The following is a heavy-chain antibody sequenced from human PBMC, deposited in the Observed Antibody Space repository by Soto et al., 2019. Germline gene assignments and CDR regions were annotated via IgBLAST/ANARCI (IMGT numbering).Heavy chain of an antibody. CDR2: IYWDDDQ. J-gene: IGHJ5*01. CDR1: GFSFSINGVA. CDR3: AHKRDVSRGFKS. V-gene: IGHV2-5*02. Sequence: QITLKESGPPLVKPTQTLTLTCTFSGFSFSINGVAVGWIRQPPGQALEWLALIYWDDDQRYNPSLKNRLTIXKXPPRNQVVLTMTNMDPVDTATYYCAHKRDVSRGFKSWGQGTLVTVSS.